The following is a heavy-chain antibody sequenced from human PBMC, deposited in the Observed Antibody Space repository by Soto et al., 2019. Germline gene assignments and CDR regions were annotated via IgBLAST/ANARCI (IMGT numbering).Heavy chain of an antibody. V-gene: IGHV4-59*01. D-gene: IGHD5-12*01. CDR2: ISYSGTT. CDR1: GGSITGYY. Sequence: SETLSLTCTVSGGSITGYYWTWIRQPPGKGLGWIGYISYSGTTNYNPSLKSRVTISLDTSNSHFSLRLSSVTAADTAVYYCARSSTHRYSGSDYFDYWAQGALVTVSS. J-gene: IGHJ4*02. CDR3: ARSSTHRYSGSDYFDY.